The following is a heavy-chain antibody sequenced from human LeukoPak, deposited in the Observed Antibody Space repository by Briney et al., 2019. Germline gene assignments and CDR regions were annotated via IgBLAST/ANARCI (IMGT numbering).Heavy chain of an antibody. CDR2: INPSSGSS. CDR1: GYTFTTYY. V-gene: IGHV1-46*01. D-gene: IGHD5-24*01. CDR3: AIEVEISTITPLN. J-gene: IGHJ4*02. Sequence: ASVKVSCKASGYTFTTYYMHWVRQAPGQGLEWMGIINPSSGSSSYGHKFQGRVTLTRDTSTSTVYMELSSLRSGDTAVYYCAIEVEISTITPLNWGQGTLVTVPS.